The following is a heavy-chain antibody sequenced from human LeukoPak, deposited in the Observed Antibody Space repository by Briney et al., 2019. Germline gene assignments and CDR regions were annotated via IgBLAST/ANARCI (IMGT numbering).Heavy chain of an antibody. D-gene: IGHD3-3*01. CDR1: GGSISSGGYY. CDR2: IYYSGST. V-gene: IGHV4-31*03. Sequence: SETLSLTCTVSGGSISSGGYYWSWIRQHPGKGLEWIGYIYYSGSTYYNPSLKSRVTISVDTSKNQFSLKLSSVTAADTAVYYCARDTPYDFWSGYYLDPYYYGMDVWGQGTTVTVSS. CDR3: ARDTPYDFWSGYYLDPYYYGMDV. J-gene: IGHJ6*02.